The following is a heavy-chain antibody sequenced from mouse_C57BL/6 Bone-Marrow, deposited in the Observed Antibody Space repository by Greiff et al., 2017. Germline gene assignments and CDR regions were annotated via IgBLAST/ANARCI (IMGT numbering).Heavy chain of an antibody. Sequence: DVMLVESGGDLVKPGGSLKLSCAASGFTFSSYGMSWVRPTPDKRLEWVATISSGGSYTYYPDSVKGRFTISRDNAKNTLYLQMSSLKSEDTAMYYCAREDYYGSMFAYWGQGTLVTVSA. V-gene: IGHV5-6*02. CDR2: ISSGGSYT. CDR1: GFTFSSYG. CDR3: AREDYYGSMFAY. J-gene: IGHJ3*01. D-gene: IGHD1-1*01.